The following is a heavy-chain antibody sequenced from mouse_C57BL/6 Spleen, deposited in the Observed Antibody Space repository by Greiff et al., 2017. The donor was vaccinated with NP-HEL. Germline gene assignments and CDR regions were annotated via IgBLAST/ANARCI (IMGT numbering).Heavy chain of an antibody. V-gene: IGHV1-26*01. J-gene: IGHJ1*03. D-gene: IGHD4-1*01. CDR1: GYTFTDYY. Sequence: EVQLQQSGPELVKPGASVKISCKASGYTFTDYYMNWVKQSHGKSLEWIGDINPNNGGTSYNQKFKGKATLTVDKSSSTAYMELRSLTSEDSAVYYCAILTADWYFDVWGTGTTVTVSS. CDR3: AILTADWYFDV. CDR2: INPNNGGT.